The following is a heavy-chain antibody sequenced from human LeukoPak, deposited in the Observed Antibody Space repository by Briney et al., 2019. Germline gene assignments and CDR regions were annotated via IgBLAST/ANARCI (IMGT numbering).Heavy chain of an antibody. D-gene: IGHD3-3*01. CDR2: IYHSGST. CDR3: ARLRLDWSGQGGASDI. Sequence: SETLSLTCTVSGGSISSGGYYWSWIRQPPGKGLEWIGYIYHSGSTYYNPSLKSRVTISVDRSKNQFSLKLSSVTAADTAVYYCARLRLDWSGQGGASDIWGQGTMITVSS. CDR1: GGSISSGGYY. V-gene: IGHV4-30-2*01. J-gene: IGHJ3*02.